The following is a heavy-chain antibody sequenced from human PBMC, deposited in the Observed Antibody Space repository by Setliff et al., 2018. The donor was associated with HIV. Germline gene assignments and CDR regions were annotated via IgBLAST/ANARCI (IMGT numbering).Heavy chain of an antibody. CDR1: GGSLTNYY. V-gene: IGHV4-34*12. CDR3: ARAPSCADSWCYMYYYYYYGMDV. D-gene: IGHD2-8*01. CDR2: IVDRGST. Sequence: PSETLSLTCTLYGGSLTNYYWTWIRQSPEKGLEWIGEIVDRGSTNYSPSLKSRVTISQDTSKKQFSMRLNSVTAADTGVYYCARAPSCADSWCYMYYYYYYGMDVWGLGTTVTVSS. J-gene: IGHJ6*02.